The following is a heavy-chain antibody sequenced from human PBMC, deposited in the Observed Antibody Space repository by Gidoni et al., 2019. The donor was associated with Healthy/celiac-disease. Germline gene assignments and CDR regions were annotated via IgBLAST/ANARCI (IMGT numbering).Heavy chain of an antibody. CDR1: GFTFSSYA. V-gene: IGHV3-48*03. J-gene: IGHJ4*02. Sequence: EVQLVESGGGLVQPGGSLRLSCAASGFTFSSYAMTWVRQAPGKGLEWVSYISSSGSTIYYADSVKGRFTISRDNAKNSLYLQMNSLRAEDTAVYYCASVGYCSGGSCYAPGRYFDYWGQGTLVTVSS. CDR2: ISSSGSTI. CDR3: ASVGYCSGGSCYAPGRYFDY. D-gene: IGHD2-15*01.